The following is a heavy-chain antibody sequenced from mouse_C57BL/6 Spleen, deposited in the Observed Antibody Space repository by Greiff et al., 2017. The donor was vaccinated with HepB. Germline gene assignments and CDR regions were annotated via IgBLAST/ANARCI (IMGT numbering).Heavy chain of an antibody. D-gene: IGHD1-1*01. CDR1: GYTFTSYW. J-gene: IGHJ1*03. CDR3: ARPFPYGTTVRYWYFDV. V-gene: IGHV1-61*01. Sequence: QVQLQQPGAELVRPGSSVKLSCKASGYTFTSYWMDWVKQRPGQGLEWIGNIYPSDSETHYNQKFKDKATLTVDKSSSTAYMQLSSLTSEDSAVYYCARPFPYGTTVRYWYFDVWGTGTTVTVSS. CDR2: IYPSDSET.